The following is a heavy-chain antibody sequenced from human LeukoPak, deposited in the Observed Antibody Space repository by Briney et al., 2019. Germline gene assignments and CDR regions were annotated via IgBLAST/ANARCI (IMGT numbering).Heavy chain of an antibody. Sequence: PSETLSLTCTVSGGSVSSGSYYWSWIRQPPGKGLEWIGYIYYSGSTNYNPSLKSRVTISVDTSKNQFSLQLSSVTAADTAVYYCARERVVPAAMFDYWGQGTLVTVSS. CDR3: ARERVVPAAMFDY. V-gene: IGHV4-61*01. CDR2: IYYSGST. CDR1: GGSVSSGSYY. J-gene: IGHJ4*02. D-gene: IGHD2-2*01.